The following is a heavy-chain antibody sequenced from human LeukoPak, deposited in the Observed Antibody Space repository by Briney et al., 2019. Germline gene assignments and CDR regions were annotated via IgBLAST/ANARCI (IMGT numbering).Heavy chain of an antibody. CDR3: ARDLHLYYYGSGSYPRAGLGY. CDR2: INTNTGNP. CDR1: GYTFTSYA. J-gene: IGHJ4*02. Sequence: RASVKVSCKASGYTFTSYAMNWVRQAPGQGLEWMGWINTNTGNPTYAQGFTGRFVFSLDTSVSTAYLQISSLKAEDTAVYYCARDLHLYYYGSGSYPRAGLGYWGQGTLVTVSS. V-gene: IGHV7-4-1*02. D-gene: IGHD3-10*01.